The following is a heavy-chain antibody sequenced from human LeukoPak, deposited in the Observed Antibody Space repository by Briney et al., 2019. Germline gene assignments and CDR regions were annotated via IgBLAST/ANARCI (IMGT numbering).Heavy chain of an antibody. D-gene: IGHD4-17*01. CDR3: ARGLRSSHGGMDV. V-gene: IGHV3-66*01. CDR2: IYSGGST. CDR1: GFTVSSNY. Sequence: GGSLRLSCAASGFTVSSNYMSWVRQAPGKGLEWVSVIYSGGSTYYADSVKGRFTISRDNSKNTLYLQMNSLRAEDTAVYYCARGLRSSHGGMDVWGQGTTVTVSS. J-gene: IGHJ6*02.